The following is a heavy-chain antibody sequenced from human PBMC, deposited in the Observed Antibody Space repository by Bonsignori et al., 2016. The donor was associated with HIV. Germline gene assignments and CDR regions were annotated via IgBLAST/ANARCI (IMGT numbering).Heavy chain of an antibody. CDR3: ARGQGGY. CDR2: INHSGST. Sequence: RQAPGKGLEWIGEINHSGSTNYNPSLKSRVTISVDTSKNQFSLKLSSVTAADTAVYYCARGQGGYWGQGTLVTVSS. V-gene: IGHV4-34*01. D-gene: IGHD3-16*01. J-gene: IGHJ4*02.